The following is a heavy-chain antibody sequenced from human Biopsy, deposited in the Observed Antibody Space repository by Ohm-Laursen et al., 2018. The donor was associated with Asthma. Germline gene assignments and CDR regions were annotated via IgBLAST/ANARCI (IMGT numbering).Heavy chain of an antibody. J-gene: IGHJ6*02. CDR2: IYYCGST. CDR1: GGSISRGGYY. Sequence: SQTLSLTCTLSGGSISRGGYYWSWIRQHPRKGLEWVGYIYYCGSTYYNPSLKSRVTISVDTSKNQFSLKLSSVTAADTAVYYCARDGSSVTGTPYGMDVWGQGTTVTVSS. CDR3: ARDGSSVTGTPYGMDV. D-gene: IGHD6-19*01. V-gene: IGHV4-31*03.